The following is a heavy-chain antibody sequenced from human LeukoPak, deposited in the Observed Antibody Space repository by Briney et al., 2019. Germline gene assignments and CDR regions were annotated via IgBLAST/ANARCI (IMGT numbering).Heavy chain of an antibody. D-gene: IGHD3-3*01. CDR3: ARGGADYDFWSGYFDY. Sequence: GASVKVSCKASGYTFTGYYMHWVRQAPGQGLEWMGRINPNSGGTNYAQKFQGRVTMTRDTSISTAYMELSRLRSDDTAVCYCARGGADYDFWSGYFDYWGQGTLVTVSS. V-gene: IGHV1-2*06. CDR2: INPNSGGT. J-gene: IGHJ4*02. CDR1: GYTFTGYY.